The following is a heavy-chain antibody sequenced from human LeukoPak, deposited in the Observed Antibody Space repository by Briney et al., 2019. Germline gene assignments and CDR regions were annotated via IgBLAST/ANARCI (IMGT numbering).Heavy chain of an antibody. V-gene: IGHV3-7*02. D-gene: IGHD3-3*01. CDR1: GFTFSTYW. CDR3: AKTRSGS. CDR2: IKRDGSET. Sequence: PGGSLRLSCAASGFTFSTYWMAWVRQAPGKGLEWVAVIKRDGSETNYVDSVRGRFSISRDNTENSLYLQMNSLRAEDMAVYYCAKTRSGSRGQGTLVTVSS. J-gene: IGHJ4*02.